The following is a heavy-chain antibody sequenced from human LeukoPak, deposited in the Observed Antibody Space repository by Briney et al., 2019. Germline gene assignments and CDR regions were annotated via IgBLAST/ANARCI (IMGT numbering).Heavy chain of an antibody. CDR1: GFTFDDYA. CDR3: ARDGSIVVVPAAIYYYYYMDV. V-gene: IGHV3-9*01. J-gene: IGHJ6*03. D-gene: IGHD2-2*01. Sequence: GRSLRLSCAASGFTFDDYAMHWVRQAPGKGLEWVSGISWNSGSIGYADSVKGRFTISRDNSKNTLYLQMNSLRAEDTAVYYCARDGSIVVVPAAIYYYYYMDVWGKGTTVTVSS. CDR2: ISWNSGSI.